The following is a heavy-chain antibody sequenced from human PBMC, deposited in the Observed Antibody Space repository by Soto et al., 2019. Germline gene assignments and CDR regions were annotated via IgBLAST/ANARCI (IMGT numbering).Heavy chain of an antibody. J-gene: IGHJ1*01. V-gene: IGHV3-15*07. Sequence: GGSLRLSSAASGFTFSTTWMNWVRQAPGKGLEWVGHIKSGRDGGTADYAAPVKDRFFISRDDSERTVSLHMNRLKVEDTAVYYCTTHSYYAYAFWGQGTLVTVSS. CDR1: GFTFSTTW. CDR2: IKSGRDGGTA. D-gene: IGHD1-26*01. CDR3: TTHSYYAYAF.